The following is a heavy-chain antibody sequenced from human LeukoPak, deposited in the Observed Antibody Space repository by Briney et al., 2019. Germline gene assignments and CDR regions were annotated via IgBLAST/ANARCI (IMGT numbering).Heavy chain of an antibody. V-gene: IGHV1-69*13. D-gene: IGHD6-19*01. CDR3: ARVYSSGWYVY. J-gene: IGHJ4*02. Sequence: GASVKVSCKASRGTFSSYAISWVRQAPGQGLEWMGGIIPIFGTANYAQKFQRRVTITADESTSTAHMELSSLRSEDTAVYYCARVYSSGWYVYWGQGTLVTVSS. CDR2: IIPIFGTA. CDR1: RGTFSSYA.